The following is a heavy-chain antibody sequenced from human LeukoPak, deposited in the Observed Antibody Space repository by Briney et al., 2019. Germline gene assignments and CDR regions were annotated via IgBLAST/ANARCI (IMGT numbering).Heavy chain of an antibody. CDR1: GYTFTSYY. CDR2: INPSGSST. D-gene: IGHD1-26*01. V-gene: IGHV1-46*01. Sequence: GASVKVSCKASGYTFTSYYMHWVRQAPGQGLEWMGLINPSGSSTSYAQKFQGRLSRTRDMSTSTDYMELSSLRSEDTAVYYCARDNSVGDTAWWFDPWGQGTLVTVSS. J-gene: IGHJ5*02. CDR3: ARDNSVGDTAWWFDP.